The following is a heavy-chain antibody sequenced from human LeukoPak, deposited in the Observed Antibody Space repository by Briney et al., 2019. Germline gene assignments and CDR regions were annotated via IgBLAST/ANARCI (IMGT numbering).Heavy chain of an antibody. J-gene: IGHJ4*02. Sequence: PGGSLRLSCAASGFTFSSYTMTWVRQAPGKGLEWVPVISGSGDFTYYADSVKGRFTISRDNSKNTLYLQMNSLRAEDTAVYYCARDYTGSYYFDYWGQGTLVTVSS. CDR3: ARDYTGSYYFDY. CDR1: GFTFSSYT. D-gene: IGHD1-26*01. V-gene: IGHV3-23*01. CDR2: ISGSGDFT.